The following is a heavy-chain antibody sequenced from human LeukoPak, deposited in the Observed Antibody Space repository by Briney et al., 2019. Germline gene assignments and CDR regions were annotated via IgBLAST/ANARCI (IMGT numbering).Heavy chain of an antibody. Sequence: GGSLRLSCAASGFTFSSYWMTWVRQAPGKGLEWVGNIKQEGSEKYYVDSVKGRFTISRDNAKKSLYLQMNSLRAEDTAVYYCARERDDYYFDYWGQGTLVTVSS. CDR1: GFTFSSYW. CDR3: ARERDDYYFDY. D-gene: IGHD3-3*01. CDR2: IKQEGSEK. J-gene: IGHJ4*02. V-gene: IGHV3-7*01.